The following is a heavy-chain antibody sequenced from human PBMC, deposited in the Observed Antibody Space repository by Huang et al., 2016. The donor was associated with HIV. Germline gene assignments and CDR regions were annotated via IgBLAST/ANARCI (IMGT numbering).Heavy chain of an antibody. J-gene: IGHJ4*02. D-gene: IGHD3-16*01. CDR1: GFTLGDYW. CDR2: IKQDGTEK. Sequence: EVQVVESGGGLVQRGGSLRLSCAASGFTLGDYWMSWVRQATGKGLEWVANIKQDGTEKYHVDSVKGRFTISRDNAKNSLYLHMNSLRDEDTAVYYCARDQVMGDYVFDYWGQGTLVTVSS. CDR3: ARDQVMGDYVFDY. V-gene: IGHV3-7*01.